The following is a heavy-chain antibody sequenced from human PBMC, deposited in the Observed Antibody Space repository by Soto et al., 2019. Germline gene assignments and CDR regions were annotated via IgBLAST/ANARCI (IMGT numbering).Heavy chain of an antibody. J-gene: IGHJ4*02. CDR3: ARDRIIGTSYSDY. V-gene: IGHV4-4*07. D-gene: IGHD1-7*01. Sequence: ETLSLTCTVSGGSINSFYWSWIRQPAGKGLEWIGRIHSSGTTNYNPSLKSRVTMSVDTSKNQFSLKLTSVTAADTAVYYCARDRIIGTSYSDYWGQGILVTVSS. CDR1: GGSINSFY. CDR2: IHSSGTT.